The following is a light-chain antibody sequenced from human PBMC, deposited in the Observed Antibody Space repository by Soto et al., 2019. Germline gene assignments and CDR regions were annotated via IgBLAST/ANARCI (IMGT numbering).Light chain of an antibody. CDR2: ATS. Sequence: DIQMTQSPSSLSASVGDRVTITCRASQTINTYLNWYQQKPGKAPHLLVYATSTLRSGVPSRFNGSGSGTDLALTISSLQPDAFATYYCQQSYSTPAFGPGTKVDIK. J-gene: IGKJ3*01. CDR1: QTINTY. CDR3: QQSYSTPA. V-gene: IGKV1-39*01.